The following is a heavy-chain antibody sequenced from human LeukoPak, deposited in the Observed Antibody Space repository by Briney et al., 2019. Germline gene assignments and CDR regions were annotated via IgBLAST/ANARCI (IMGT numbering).Heavy chain of an antibody. CDR1: GYTFTGYY. CDR2: INPNSGGT. D-gene: IGHD6-13*01. V-gene: IGHV1-2*02. J-gene: IGHJ3*02. Sequence: ASVQVSCKASGYTFTGYYMHWVRQAPGQGREWMGWINPNSGGTNYAQKFQGRVTMTRDTSISTAYMELSRLRSDDTAVYYCARAGSGAAAGTPSDAFDIWGQGTMVTVSS. CDR3: ARAGSGAAAGTPSDAFDI.